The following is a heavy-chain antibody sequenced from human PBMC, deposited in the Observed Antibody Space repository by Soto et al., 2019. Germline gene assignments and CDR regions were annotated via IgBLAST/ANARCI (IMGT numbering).Heavy chain of an antibody. CDR1: GFTLRSYA. V-gene: IGHV3-23*01. CDR2: ISGSGGST. D-gene: IGHD6-13*01. Sequence: GGSLRLSCAASGFTLRSYAMSWVRQAPGKGLEWVSAISGSGGSTYYADSVKGRFTISRDNSKNTLYLQMNSLRAEDTAVYYCAKDSSSWPHYFDYWGQGTLVTVSS. J-gene: IGHJ4*02. CDR3: AKDSSSWPHYFDY.